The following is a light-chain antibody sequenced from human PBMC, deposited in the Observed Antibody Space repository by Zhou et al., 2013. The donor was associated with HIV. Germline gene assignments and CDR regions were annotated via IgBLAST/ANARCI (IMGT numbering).Light chain of an antibody. V-gene: IGKV3D-15*01. Sequence: EIAIWQSPDTLSLSPGERVTVSCRASQTVSSNLAWYQQKPGQAPRLLIYATSNRATGVPARFSGSGSGTDFTLTISSLEPEDFAVYYCQQYNNWPPFTFGPGTKVEIK. CDR2: ATS. CDR3: QQYNNWPPFT. CDR1: QTVSSN. J-gene: IGKJ3*01.